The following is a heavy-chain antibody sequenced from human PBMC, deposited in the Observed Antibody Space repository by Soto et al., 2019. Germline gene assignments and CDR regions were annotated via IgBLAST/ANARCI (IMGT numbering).Heavy chain of an antibody. CDR2: IYPGDFDT. CDR3: VRGYNSGLSIHPYYFDV. D-gene: IGHD6-19*01. J-gene: IGHJ4*02. CDR1: GYRFTSYW. V-gene: IGHV5-51*01. Sequence: PGESLKISCKGSGYRFTSYWIAWVRQLPGKGLEFMGIIYPGDFDTRYNPSFQGQVTISVDNSISTAYLQWSSLKAPDTAMYFCVRGYNSGLSIHPYYFDVWGQGTLVTVSS.